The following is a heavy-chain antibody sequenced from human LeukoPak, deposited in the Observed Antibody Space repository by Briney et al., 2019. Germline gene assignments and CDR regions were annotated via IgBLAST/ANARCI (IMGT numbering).Heavy chain of an antibody. CDR1: GFTFSNAW. CDR3: TTDDYVWGSYPFDY. J-gene: IGHJ4*02. D-gene: IGHD3-16*01. CDR2: IKSKTDGGTT. Sequence: GGSLRLSCAASGFTFSNAWMSWVRQAPGKGLEWVGRIKSKTDGGTTDYAAPVKGRFTISRDESKNTLYLQMNSLKTEDTAVYYCTTDDYVWGSYPFDYWGQGTLVTVSS. V-gene: IGHV3-15*01.